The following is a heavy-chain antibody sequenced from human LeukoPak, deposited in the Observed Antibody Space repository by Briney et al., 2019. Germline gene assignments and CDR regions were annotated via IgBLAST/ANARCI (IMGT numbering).Heavy chain of an antibody. Sequence: QPGGSLRLSCAASGFTFSSYGMHWVRQAPGKGLEWAAVIWYDGSNKYYADSVKGRFTISRDNSKNTLYLQMNSLRAEDTAVYYCARGRGLGSFVVVPAAMGAFDIWGQGTMVTVSS. V-gene: IGHV3-33*01. CDR3: ARGRGLGSFVVVPAAMGAFDI. CDR1: GFTFSSYG. J-gene: IGHJ3*02. D-gene: IGHD2-2*01. CDR2: IWYDGSNK.